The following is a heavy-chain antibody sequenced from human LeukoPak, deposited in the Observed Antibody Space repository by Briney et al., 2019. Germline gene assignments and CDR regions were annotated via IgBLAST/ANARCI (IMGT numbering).Heavy chain of an antibody. V-gene: IGHV1-69*05. J-gene: IGHJ4*02. CDR3: ARGSGGVWFGELHHYFDY. Sequence: ASVKVSCKASGGTFSSYAIRWVRQAPGQGLEWMGGIIPIFGTANYAQKFQGRVTITTDESTSTAYMELSSLRSEDTAVYYCARGSGGVWFGELHHYFDYWGQGTLVTVSS. D-gene: IGHD3-10*01. CDR1: GGTFSSYA. CDR2: IIPIFGTA.